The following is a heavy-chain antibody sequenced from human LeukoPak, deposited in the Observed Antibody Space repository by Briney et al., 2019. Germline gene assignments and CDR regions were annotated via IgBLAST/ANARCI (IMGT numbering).Heavy chain of an antibody. V-gene: IGHV1-69*13. D-gene: IGHD3-3*01. CDR2: IIPLFGTA. Sequence: GASVKVSCKASGGIFSSYGIGWVRQDRGQGLEWVGGIIPLFGTADYAQKFQGRVTITADGSTSTAYMELRSLRSEDTAVYYCARGFWSGYLHNYYMGVWGKGTTVIVSS. CDR3: ARGFWSGYLHNYYMGV. CDR1: GGIFSSYG. J-gene: IGHJ6*03.